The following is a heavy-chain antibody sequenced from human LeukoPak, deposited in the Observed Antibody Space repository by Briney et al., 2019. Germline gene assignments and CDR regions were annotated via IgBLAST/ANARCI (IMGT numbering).Heavy chain of an antibody. V-gene: IGHV3-21*01. J-gene: IGHJ4*02. CDR3: ARGGPGYYFDY. CDR1: GFTVSSNY. CDR2: ISSSSSYI. Sequence: GGSLRLSCAASGFTVSSNYMSWVRQAPGKGLEWVSSISSSSSYIYYADSVKGRFTISRDNAKNSLYLQMNSLRAEDTAVYYCARGGPGYYFDYWGQGTLVTVSS.